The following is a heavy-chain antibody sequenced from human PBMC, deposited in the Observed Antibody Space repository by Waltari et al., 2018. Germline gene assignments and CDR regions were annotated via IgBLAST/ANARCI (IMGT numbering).Heavy chain of an antibody. CDR3: ARRGRLSSYVFDY. CDR2: IYPGGDT. V-gene: IGHV4-38-2*01. Sequence: QLHLQESGPGLLKPSETLSLTCAVSGYSISGGDFWGWIRQPPGKGLEWIGSIYPGGDTYFNPSLKSRVTISVDKSKNQYALNLRSMTAADTAVYYCARRGRLSSYVFDYWGQGTLVTVSS. CDR1: GYSISGGDF. D-gene: IGHD2-15*01. J-gene: IGHJ4*02.